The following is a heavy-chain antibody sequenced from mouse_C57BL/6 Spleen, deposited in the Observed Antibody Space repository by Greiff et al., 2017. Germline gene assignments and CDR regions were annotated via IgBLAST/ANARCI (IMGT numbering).Heavy chain of an antibody. CDR3: AREGLYYDYDD. D-gene: IGHD2-4*01. CDR2: IYPGDGDT. CDR1: GYAFSSSW. V-gene: IGHV1-82*01. Sequence: QVKLKESGPELVKPGASVKISCKASGYAFSSSWMNWVKQRPGKGLEWIGRIYPGDGDTNYNGKFKGKATLAADKSSSTAYIQLSSLTSEDSAVYFCAREGLYYDYDDWGQGTTLTVSS. J-gene: IGHJ2*01.